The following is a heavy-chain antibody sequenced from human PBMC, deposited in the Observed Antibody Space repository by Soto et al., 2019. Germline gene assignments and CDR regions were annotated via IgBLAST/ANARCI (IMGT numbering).Heavy chain of an antibody. Sequence: GGSLRLSCAASGFTFSSYGMHWVRQAPGKGLEWVAVIWYDGSNKYYADSVKGRFTISRDNSKNTLYLQMNSLRAEDTAVYYCARDGRGHDDSSSSRYYGMDVWGQGTTVTVSS. D-gene: IGHD6-6*01. CDR3: ARDGRGHDDSSSSRYYGMDV. CDR2: IWYDGSNK. CDR1: GFTFSSYG. V-gene: IGHV3-33*01. J-gene: IGHJ6*02.